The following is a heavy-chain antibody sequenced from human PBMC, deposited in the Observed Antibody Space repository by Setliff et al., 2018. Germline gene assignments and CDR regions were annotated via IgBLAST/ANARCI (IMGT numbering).Heavy chain of an antibody. V-gene: IGHV4-4*07. J-gene: IGHJ6*03. CDR3: ARSTVTTDYYYYYMDV. CDR1: GGSISYNY. Sequence: KPSETLSLTCTVSGGSISYNYWSWIRQPAGKGLQWIGRINTSGSTKYNPSLKSRVTMSVDTSKNQFSLKLSSVTAADTAVYYCARSTVTTDYYYYYMDVWGKGTTVTVSS. CDR2: INTSGST. D-gene: IGHD4-17*01.